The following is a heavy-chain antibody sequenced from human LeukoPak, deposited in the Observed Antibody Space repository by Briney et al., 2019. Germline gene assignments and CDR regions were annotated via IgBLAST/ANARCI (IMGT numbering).Heavy chain of an antibody. J-gene: IGHJ3*02. CDR3: AKGGSCSSTSCHDAFDI. V-gene: IGHV3-9*03. CDR2: ISWNSGSI. D-gene: IGHD2-2*01. Sequence: SLRLSCAASGFTFDDYAMHWVRQAPGKGLEWVSGISWNSGSIGYADSVKGRFTISRDNAKNSLYLQMNSLRAEGMALYYCAKGGSCSSTSCHDAFDIWGQGTMVTVSS. CDR1: GFTFDDYA.